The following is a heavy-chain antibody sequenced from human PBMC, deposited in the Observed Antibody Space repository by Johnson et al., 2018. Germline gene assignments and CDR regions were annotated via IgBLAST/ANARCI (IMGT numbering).Heavy chain of an antibody. J-gene: IGHJ3*02. Sequence: QVQLVESGGGVVQXGRSLRLSCATSGFTFSSYAMHWVRQAPGKGLEWVAVISYDGSNKYYADSMKGRFTISRDNSKNTLYLQMNSLRAEDTAVYYCARDSVAEYDAALDSWGQGTMVTVSS. V-gene: IGHV3-30-3*01. CDR2: ISYDGSNK. D-gene: IGHD6-19*01. CDR1: GFTFSSYA. CDR3: ARDSVAEYDAALDS.